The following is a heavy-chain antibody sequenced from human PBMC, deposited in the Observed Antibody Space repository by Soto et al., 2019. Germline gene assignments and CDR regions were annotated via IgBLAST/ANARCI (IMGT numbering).Heavy chain of an antibody. D-gene: IGHD3-10*01. V-gene: IGHV1-2*02. J-gene: IGHJ4*02. Sequence: ASVKVSCKASGYTFTGYYMHWVRRAPGQGLEWMGWINPNSGGTNYAQKFQGRVTMTRDTSISTAYMELSRLRSDDTAVYYCARDSTSYYGSGSSTFDYWGQGTLVTVSS. CDR1: GYTFTGYY. CDR2: INPNSGGT. CDR3: ARDSTSYYGSGSSTFDY.